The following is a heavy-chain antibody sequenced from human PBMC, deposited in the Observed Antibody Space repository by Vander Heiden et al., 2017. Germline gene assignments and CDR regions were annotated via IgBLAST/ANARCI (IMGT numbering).Heavy chain of an antibody. CDR3: ARWIRRGDPESSFDL. CDR2: MNPNSGNT. J-gene: IGHJ2*01. D-gene: IGHD3-10*01. Sequence: QVQLVQSGAEMKKPGASVRVSCEAAGYTFTSYDINWVRQATGQGLEWMGWMNPNSGNTGYAQKFQGRVTMTRSTSISTAYMELSSLTSEDTAVYYCARWIRRGDPESSFDLWDRGTLVTVSS. V-gene: IGHV1-8*01. CDR1: GYTFTSYD.